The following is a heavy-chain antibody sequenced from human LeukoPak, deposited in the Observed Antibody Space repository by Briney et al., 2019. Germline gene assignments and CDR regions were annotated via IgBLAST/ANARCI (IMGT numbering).Heavy chain of an antibody. CDR2: IIPIFGTA. V-gene: IGHV1-69*13. Sequence: ASVKVSCKASGGTFSSYAISWVRQAPGQGLEWMGGIIPIFGTANYAQKFQGRVTITADESTSTAYMELSSLRSEDTAVYYCASGDHDYVWGSYRYDYWGQGTLVTVSS. CDR1: GGTFSSYA. CDR3: ASGDHDYVWGSYRYDY. D-gene: IGHD3-16*02. J-gene: IGHJ4*02.